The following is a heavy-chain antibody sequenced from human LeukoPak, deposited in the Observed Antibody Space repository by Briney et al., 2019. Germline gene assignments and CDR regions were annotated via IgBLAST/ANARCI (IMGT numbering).Heavy chain of an antibody. CDR3: ARVVGITRIDY. CDR1: GGSISSSSYY. J-gene: IGHJ4*02. CDR2: IYYSGST. V-gene: IGHV4-39*07. D-gene: IGHD3-10*01. Sequence: SETLSLTCTVSGGSISSSSYYWGWIRQPPGKGLEWIGSIYYSGSTYYNPSLKSRVTISVDTSKKQFSLKLTSMTAADSAVYHCARVVGITRIDYWGQGTLVTVSS.